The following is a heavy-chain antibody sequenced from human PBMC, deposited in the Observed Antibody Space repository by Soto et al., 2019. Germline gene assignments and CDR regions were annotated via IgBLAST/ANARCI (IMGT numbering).Heavy chain of an antibody. CDR1: GFTFDDYA. CDR3: ANDTNVGPASNYFDY. D-gene: IGHD6-13*01. J-gene: IGHJ4*02. Sequence: EVQLVESGGGLVQPGRSLRLSCAASGFTFDDYAMHWVRQAPGTGLEWVSGIRWNSGSIGYADSVKGRFTISRDNAKNSLYLQMNSLRDEDTALYYCANDTNVGPASNYFDYWGQGTLVTVSS. CDR2: IRWNSGSI. V-gene: IGHV3-9*01.